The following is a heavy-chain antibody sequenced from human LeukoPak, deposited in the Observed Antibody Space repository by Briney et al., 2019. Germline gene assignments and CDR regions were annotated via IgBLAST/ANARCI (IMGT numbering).Heavy chain of an antibody. V-gene: IGHV3-66*02. D-gene: IGHD6-6*01. CDR1: GFTFNNYA. Sequence: GGSLRLSCAASGFTFNNYAMSWVRQAPGKGLEWVSVIYNGGTTYYADSVKGRFTISRDNSKSTLFVYLQMNSLRTDDTAVYYCAGGGEAARSLHYWGQGTLVTVSS. CDR3: AGGGEAARSLHY. CDR2: IYNGGTT. J-gene: IGHJ4*02.